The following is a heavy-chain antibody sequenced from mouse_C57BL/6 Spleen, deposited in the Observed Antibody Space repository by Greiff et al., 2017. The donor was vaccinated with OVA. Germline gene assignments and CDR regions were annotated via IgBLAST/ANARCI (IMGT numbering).Heavy chain of an antibody. D-gene: IGHD2-14*01. J-gene: IGHJ3*01. V-gene: IGHV1-54*01. Sequence: QVQLQQSGAELVRPGTSVKVSCKASGYAFTNYLIEWVKQRPGQGLEWIGVINPGSGGTNYNEKFKGKATLTADKSSSTAYMQLSSLTSEDSAVYFCARAGESYRYFAYWGQGTLVTVSA. CDR1: GYAFTNYL. CDR2: INPGSGGT. CDR3: ARAGESYRYFAY.